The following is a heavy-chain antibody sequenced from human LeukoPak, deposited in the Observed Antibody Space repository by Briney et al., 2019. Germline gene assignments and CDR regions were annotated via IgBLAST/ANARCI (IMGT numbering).Heavy chain of an antibody. CDR3: ARSPFLRGVITHFDS. J-gene: IGHJ4*02. D-gene: IGHD3-10*01. V-gene: IGHV3-48*02. Sequence: GGSLRLSCAASGFTFKTYSMNWLRQAPGKGLEWISYISYGSRTIYYDDSVKGRFTISRDDARNSLDLQLSNLRDGDTAVYYCARSPFLRGVITHFDSWGQGTLVTVSS. CDR1: GFTFKTYS. CDR2: ISYGSRTI.